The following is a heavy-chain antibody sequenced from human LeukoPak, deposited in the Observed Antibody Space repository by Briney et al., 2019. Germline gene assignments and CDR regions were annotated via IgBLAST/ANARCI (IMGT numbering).Heavy chain of an antibody. CDR1: GFTFSNYS. J-gene: IGHJ4*02. Sequence: PGGSLRLSCAASGFTFSNYSMNWVRQAPGKGLEWVSSISRTSNYIYYADSVKGRFAISRDNAKNSLYLQMNSLRAEDSAVYYCARACGGDCYLGDYWGQGTLVTVSS. V-gene: IGHV3-21*01. D-gene: IGHD2-21*02. CDR2: ISRTSNYI. CDR3: ARACGGDCYLGDY.